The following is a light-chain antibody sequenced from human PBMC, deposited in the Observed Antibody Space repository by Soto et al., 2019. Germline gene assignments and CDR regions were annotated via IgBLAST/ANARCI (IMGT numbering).Light chain of an antibody. J-gene: IGKJ5*01. CDR2: GAS. CDR1: QTVIRN. CDR3: QQYGYSTIT. Sequence: ENVLTQSPGTLSLSPGERATLSCRASQTVIRNFTWYQQRPGQAPRLLIYGASKRATGIPDRFSGSGSGTDFTLTISRLEPEDFALYFCQQYGYSTITFGQGTRLEIK. V-gene: IGKV3-20*01.